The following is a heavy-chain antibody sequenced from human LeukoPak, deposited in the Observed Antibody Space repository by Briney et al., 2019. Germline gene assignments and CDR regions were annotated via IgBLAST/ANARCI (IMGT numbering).Heavy chain of an antibody. Sequence: GGSLRLSCAASGFTFSSYSMMWVRQAPGKGLEWVSYISSSSTTIHYADSVKGRFTISRDNAKNSVYLQMNSLRAEDTAVYYCAKGGTAIDYWGQGTLVTVSS. CDR1: GFTFSSYS. V-gene: IGHV3-48*01. J-gene: IGHJ4*02. D-gene: IGHD5-18*01. CDR3: AKGGTAIDY. CDR2: ISSSSTTI.